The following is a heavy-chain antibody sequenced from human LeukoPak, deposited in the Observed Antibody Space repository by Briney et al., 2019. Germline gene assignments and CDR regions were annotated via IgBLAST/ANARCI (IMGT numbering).Heavy chain of an antibody. CDR3: ARAVVVIAPPDY. CDR2: INHSGST. Sequence: PSETLSLTCAVYGGSFSGYYWSWIRQPPGKGLDWIGEINHSGSTNYNPSLKSRVTISVDTSKNQFSLKLSSVTAADTAVYYCARAVVVIAPPDYWGQGTLVTVST. V-gene: IGHV4-34*01. CDR1: GGSFSGYY. D-gene: IGHD2-21*01. J-gene: IGHJ4*02.